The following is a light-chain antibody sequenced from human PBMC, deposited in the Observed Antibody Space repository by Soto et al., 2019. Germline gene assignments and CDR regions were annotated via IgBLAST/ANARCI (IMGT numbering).Light chain of an antibody. J-gene: IGKJ4*01. CDR1: HDIGTY. Sequence: DVQMTQSPSSLSASVGDRVTITCQASHDIGTYLNWYQHKPGKATKLLIFDTSHLATGVPARFSGGGSDTYFTLTITSLQPEDFAVYYCQQFDSVPLTFGGGTHVEI. CDR2: DTS. CDR3: QQFDSVPLT. V-gene: IGKV1-33*01.